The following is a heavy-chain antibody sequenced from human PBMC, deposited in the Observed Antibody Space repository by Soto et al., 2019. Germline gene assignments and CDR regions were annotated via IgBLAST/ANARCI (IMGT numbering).Heavy chain of an antibody. CDR3: ARVWYDGNSGAFDI. V-gene: IGHV1-18*01. J-gene: IGHJ3*02. Sequence: QGQLVQSVGEVKKPGASQNVSCKASGYNFILHGISWVRQAPGQGLEWMGWISAYNGNTNYAQNFQDRVTMTTDPSTSTVNMELRSLRSDDTAVYYCARVWYDGNSGAFDIWGQGTKVTVSS. CDR1: GYNFILHG. D-gene: IGHD3-10*01. CDR2: ISAYNGNT.